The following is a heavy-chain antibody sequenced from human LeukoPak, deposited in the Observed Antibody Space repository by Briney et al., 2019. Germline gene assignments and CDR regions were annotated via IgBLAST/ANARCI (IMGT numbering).Heavy chain of an antibody. V-gene: IGHV4-34*01. D-gene: IGHD2-2*03. CDR1: GGSFSGYY. Sequence: SETLSLTCAVYGGSFSGYYWSWIRQPPGKGLEWIGEINHSGSTNYNPSLKSRVTISVDTSKNQFSLKLSSVTAADTAVYYCARGEDGFCSSTSCYHRMGIDYWGQGTLVTVSS. CDR3: ARGEDGFCSSTSCYHRMGIDY. J-gene: IGHJ4*02. CDR2: INHSGST.